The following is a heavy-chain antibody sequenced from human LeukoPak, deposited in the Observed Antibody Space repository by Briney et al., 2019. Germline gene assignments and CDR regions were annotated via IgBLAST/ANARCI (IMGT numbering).Heavy chain of an antibody. J-gene: IGHJ5*02. CDR2: IGGRGGST. CDR1: RFRFSDFT. CDR3: GKEGGA. D-gene: IGHD3-16*01. Sequence: GGSLRLSCAASRFRFSDFTMTWVRQAPGKGPEWVSAIGGRGGSTYYADSLGGRFTISRDNSKDMVYLQMNSLKVEDTATYYCGKEGGAWGQGTKVTVSS. V-gene: IGHV3-23*01.